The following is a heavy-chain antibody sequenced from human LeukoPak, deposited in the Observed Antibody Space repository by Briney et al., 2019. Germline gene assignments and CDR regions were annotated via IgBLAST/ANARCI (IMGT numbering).Heavy chain of an antibody. J-gene: IGHJ4*02. CDR1: GFTFSSYA. CDR2: ISGSGGST. V-gene: IGHV3-23*01. Sequence: GGSLRLSCAASGFTFSSYAMGWVRQAPGKGLEWVSAISGSGGSTYYADSVKGRFTISRDNSKNTLYLQMNSLRAEDTAVYYCARTSRGKYQLLYGVVDYWGQGTLVTVSS. CDR3: ARTSRGKYQLLYGVVDY. D-gene: IGHD2-2*02.